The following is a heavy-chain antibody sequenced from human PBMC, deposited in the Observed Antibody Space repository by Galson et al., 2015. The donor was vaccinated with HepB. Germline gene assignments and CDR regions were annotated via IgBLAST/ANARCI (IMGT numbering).Heavy chain of an antibody. Sequence: ETLSLTCTVTGGSMRDHYWSWIRQPAGKGLEWIGRIYTSGSTNYNPSLKSRVTMSVDTSKNQFSLKLSSVTAADTAVYYCASNYYDSSGYYYGDAFDIWGQGTMVTVSS. D-gene: IGHD3-22*01. J-gene: IGHJ3*02. V-gene: IGHV4-4*07. CDR2: IYTSGST. CDR1: GGSMRDHY. CDR3: ASNYYDSSGYYYGDAFDI.